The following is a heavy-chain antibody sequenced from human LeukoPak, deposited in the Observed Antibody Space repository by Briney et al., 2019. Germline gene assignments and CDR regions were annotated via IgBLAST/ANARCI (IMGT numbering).Heavy chain of an antibody. CDR3: ARDSAAGANWFDP. CDR2: IYYTGRT. Sequence: KTSETLSLTCTVSGDSISSYYWNWIRQPPGKGLEWIGYIYYTGRTNYNPSLKSRITLSLDTSRNQFSLKLNPVTAADTAVYYCARDSAAGANWFDPWGQGTLVTVSS. D-gene: IGHD6-13*01. J-gene: IGHJ5*02. V-gene: IGHV4-59*01. CDR1: GDSISSYY.